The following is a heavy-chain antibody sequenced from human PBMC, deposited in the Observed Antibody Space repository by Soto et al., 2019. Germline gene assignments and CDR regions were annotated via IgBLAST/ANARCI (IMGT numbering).Heavy chain of an antibody. Sequence: GASVKVSCKASGYTFTNYAMHWVRQAPGQRLEWMGWINAGNGNTKYSQKFQGRVTITRDTSASTAYMGLSSLRSEDTAVYYCARVSGYYLPAYWGQGTLVTVSS. V-gene: IGHV1-3*01. D-gene: IGHD5-12*01. CDR2: INAGNGNT. CDR3: ARVSGYYLPAY. CDR1: GYTFTNYA. J-gene: IGHJ4*02.